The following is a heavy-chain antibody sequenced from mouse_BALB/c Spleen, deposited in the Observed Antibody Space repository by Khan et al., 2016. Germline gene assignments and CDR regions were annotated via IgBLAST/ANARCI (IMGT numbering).Heavy chain of an antibody. D-gene: IGHD1-1*01. CDR1: GFTFTSYT. J-gene: IGHJ3*01. CDR3: RSDEDFYD. Sequence: EVELVESGGGVVKPGGSLKVSCAASGFTFTSYTLSWVRQNPEKRLEWVATISSGGSYTYYPDSVKGRFTISRDYAPHTLYLQMSRLKSEDTAMFYCRSDEDFYDGGEGTMVTVSA. V-gene: IGHV5-6-4*01. CDR2: ISSGGSYT.